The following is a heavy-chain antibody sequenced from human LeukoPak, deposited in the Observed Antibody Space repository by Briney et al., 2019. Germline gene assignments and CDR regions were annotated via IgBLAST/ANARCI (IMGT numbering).Heavy chain of an antibody. CDR2: INPNSGGT. V-gene: IGHV1-2*02. Sequence: ASVKVSCNASGYTFTGYYMHWVRQAPGQGLEWMGWINPNSGGTNYAQKFQGRVTMTRDTSISTAYMELSRLRSDDTAVYYCARDRSYYDSSGYSYWGQGTLVTVSS. J-gene: IGHJ4*02. CDR3: ARDRSYYDSSGYSY. D-gene: IGHD3-22*01. CDR1: GYTFTGYY.